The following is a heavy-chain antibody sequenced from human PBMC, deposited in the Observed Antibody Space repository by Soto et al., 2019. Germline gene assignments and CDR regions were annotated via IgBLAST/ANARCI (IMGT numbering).Heavy chain of an antibody. CDR2: IGGSGGPT. Sequence: PGGSLRLSCAASGFTFSSYAMTWVRQAPGKGLEWVSSIGGSGGPTYYADSVKGRLTISRDNSKNTLYLQMTSLRAEDTAVYYCAKDRGSDWDKIFFDYRGQGTLVTVSS. CDR3: AKDRGSDWDKIFFDY. D-gene: IGHD3-3*01. V-gene: IGHV3-23*01. CDR1: GFTFSSYA. J-gene: IGHJ4*02.